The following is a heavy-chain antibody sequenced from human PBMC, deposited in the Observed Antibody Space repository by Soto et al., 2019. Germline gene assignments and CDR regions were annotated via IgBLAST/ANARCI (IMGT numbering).Heavy chain of an antibody. V-gene: IGHV4-4*02. J-gene: IGHJ4*02. CDR1: GGSISSSNW. Sequence: PSETLSLTCAVSGGSISSSNWWSWVRQPPGKGLEWIGEIYHSGSTNYNPSLKSRVTISVDTSKNQFSLKLSSVTAADTAVYYCARLIGLLLWFGELYFDYWGQGTLVTVSS. D-gene: IGHD3-10*01. CDR2: IYHSGST. CDR3: ARLIGLLLWFGELYFDY.